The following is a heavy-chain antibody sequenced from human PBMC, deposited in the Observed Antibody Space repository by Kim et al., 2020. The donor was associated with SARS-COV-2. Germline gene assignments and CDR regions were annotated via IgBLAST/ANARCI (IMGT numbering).Heavy chain of an antibody. J-gene: IGHJ4*02. D-gene: IGHD3-22*01. CDR3: ARDQRTAYYDSSGYYLF. CDR1: GFTFSSYS. Sequence: GGSLRLSCAASGFTFSSYSMNWVRQAPGKGLEWVSYISSSSSTIYYADSVKGRFTISRDNAKNSLYLQMNSLRDEDTAVYYCARDQRTAYYDSSGYYLFGGQGTLVTVSS. V-gene: IGHV3-48*02. CDR2: ISSSSSTI.